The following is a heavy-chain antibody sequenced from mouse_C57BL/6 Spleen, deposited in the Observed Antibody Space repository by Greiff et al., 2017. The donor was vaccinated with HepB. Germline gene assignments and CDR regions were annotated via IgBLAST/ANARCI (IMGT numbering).Heavy chain of an antibody. CDR3: ARGYYGSRRGYYFDY. V-gene: IGHV1-85*01. D-gene: IGHD1-1*01. Sequence: VMLVESGPELVKPGASVKLSCKASGYTFTSYDINWVKQRPGQGLEWIGWIYPRDGSTKYNEKFKGKATLTVDTSSSTAYMELHSLTSEDSAVYFCARGYYGSRRGYYFDYWGQGTTLTVSS. CDR2: IYPRDGST. CDR1: GYTFTSYD. J-gene: IGHJ2*01.